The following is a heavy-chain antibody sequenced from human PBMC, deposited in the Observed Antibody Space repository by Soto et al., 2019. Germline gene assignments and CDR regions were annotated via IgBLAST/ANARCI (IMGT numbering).Heavy chain of an antibody. J-gene: IGHJ4*02. Sequence: SETLSLTCTVSGGSISSYYWSWIRQPPGKGLEWIGYIYYSGSTNYNPSLKSRVTISVDTSKNQFSLKLSSVTAADTAVYYCASESIYSSSWTYYFDYWGQGTLVTVSS. V-gene: IGHV4-59*01. CDR3: ASESIYSSSWTYYFDY. D-gene: IGHD6-13*01. CDR1: GGSISSYY. CDR2: IYYSGST.